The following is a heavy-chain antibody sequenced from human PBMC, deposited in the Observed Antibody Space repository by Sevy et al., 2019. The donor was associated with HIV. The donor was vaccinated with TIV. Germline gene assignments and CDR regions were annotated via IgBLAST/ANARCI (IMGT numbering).Heavy chain of an antibody. CDR1: GGTLSNYA. J-gene: IGHJ6*03. Sequence: ASVKVSCKASGGTLSNYAISWVRQAPGQGLEWMGGTIPIFGAASYAQKFQGRVTITADESTSTVYMELSSLRSEDTAVYYCARGGGMRSYYYYHMDVWGKGTTVTVSS. V-gene: IGHV1-69*13. CDR3: ARGGGMRSYYYYHMDV. CDR2: TIPIFGAA. D-gene: IGHD3-16*01.